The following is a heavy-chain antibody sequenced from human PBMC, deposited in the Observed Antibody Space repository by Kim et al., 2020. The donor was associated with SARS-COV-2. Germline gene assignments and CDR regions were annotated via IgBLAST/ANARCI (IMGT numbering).Heavy chain of an antibody. J-gene: IGHJ3*02. Sequence: GGSLRLSCAASAFTFSVYGMHWVRQAPCKGLEWVAVIWNDGTTTSYADSVKGRFTISRDNSKNTLYLQMNSLRAEDTAVYYCATDRGGAPFDMWGQGTLVTVSS. CDR3: ATDRGGAPFDM. V-gene: IGHV3-33*01. CDR1: AFTFSVYG. D-gene: IGHD3-16*01. CDR2: IWNDGTTT.